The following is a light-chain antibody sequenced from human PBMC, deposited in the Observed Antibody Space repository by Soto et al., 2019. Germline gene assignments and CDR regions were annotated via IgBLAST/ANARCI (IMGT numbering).Light chain of an antibody. Sequence: EIVLTQSPGTLSLSPGERATLSCRASQSVSSSYLAWYQQKPGQAPRLLIYGASSRATGIPGRFSGSGSGTDFTLTISRLEPEDLEVYYCQQYGRSPFTFGPGTKGDIK. CDR3: QQYGRSPFT. V-gene: IGKV3-20*01. CDR1: QSVSSSY. J-gene: IGKJ3*01. CDR2: GAS.